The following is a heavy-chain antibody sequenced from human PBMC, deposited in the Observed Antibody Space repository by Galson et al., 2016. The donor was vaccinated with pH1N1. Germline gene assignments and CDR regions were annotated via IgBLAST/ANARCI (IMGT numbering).Heavy chain of an antibody. CDR3: ARDAGSYYGYFDY. D-gene: IGHD3-10*01. V-gene: IGHV1-46*01. J-gene: IGHJ4*02. CDR2: IDPSGVTT. Sequence: SVKVSCKASGYTFSSFYMHWVRQAPGQGHEWMGVIDPSGVTTIYAQKFQGRVTLTRDTSTGTVYMELTSLRSEDTAVYYCARDAGSYYGYFDYWGQGTLVTVSS. CDR1: GYTFSSFY.